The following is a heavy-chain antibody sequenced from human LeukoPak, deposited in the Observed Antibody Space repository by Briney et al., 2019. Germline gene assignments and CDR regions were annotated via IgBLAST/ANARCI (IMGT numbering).Heavy chain of an antibody. CDR3: ARGMSNSPYYFYYYVDV. J-gene: IGHJ6*03. V-gene: IGHV7-4-1*02. CDR1: GYTFTSYT. CDR2: INTNTEKP. D-gene: IGHD1-1*01. Sequence: ASVKVSCKASGYTFTSYTMNWVRQAPGQGLEWMGCINTNTEKPTYAQGFTGRFVFSLDTSVSTAYLQISSLKAEDTTVYYCARGMSNSPYYFYYYVDVWGKGTTVTVSS.